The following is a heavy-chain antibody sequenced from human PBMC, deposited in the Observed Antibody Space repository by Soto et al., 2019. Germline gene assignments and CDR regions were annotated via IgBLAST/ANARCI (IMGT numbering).Heavy chain of an antibody. CDR3: ASGYCSSTSCPRHYYFDY. V-gene: IGHV1-69*10. CDR1: GYTFTSYA. Sequence: SVKVSCKASGYTFTSYAMHWVRQAPGQRLEWMGWIIPILGIANYAQKFQGRVTITADKSTSTAYMELSSLRSEDTAVYYCASGYCSSTSCPRHYYFDYWGQGTLVTVSS. CDR2: IIPILGIA. J-gene: IGHJ4*02. D-gene: IGHD2-2*01.